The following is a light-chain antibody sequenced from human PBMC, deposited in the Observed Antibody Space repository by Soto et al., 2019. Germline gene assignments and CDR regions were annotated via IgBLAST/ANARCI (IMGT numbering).Light chain of an antibody. CDR3: SSSSCSSTQVV. Sequence: QSALTQPASVSGSPGQSITISCTGTRSDVCGSNYVSWYQLHPGKAPKLVIYEVSNRPSGVSNRFSGSKSRIKASLPISGLQPEDEADYYRSSSSCSSTQVVFGGGTKLTVL. CDR2: EVS. V-gene: IGLV2-14*01. CDR1: RSDVCGSNY. J-gene: IGLJ2*01.